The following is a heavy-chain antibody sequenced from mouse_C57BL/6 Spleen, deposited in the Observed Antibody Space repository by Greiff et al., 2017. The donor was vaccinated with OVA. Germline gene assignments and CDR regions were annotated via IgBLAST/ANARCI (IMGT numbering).Heavy chain of an antibody. D-gene: IGHD1-1*01. V-gene: IGHV14-2*01. J-gene: IGHJ3*01. CDR1: GFNIKDYY. CDR2: IDPEDGET. Sequence: EVQGVESGAELVKPGASVKLSCTASGFNIKDYYMHWVKQRTEQGLEWIGRIDPEDGETKYAPKFQGKATITADTSSNTAYLQLSSLTSEGTAVYYCAREDYGSSYWFAYWGQGTLVTVSA. CDR3: AREDYGSSYWFAY.